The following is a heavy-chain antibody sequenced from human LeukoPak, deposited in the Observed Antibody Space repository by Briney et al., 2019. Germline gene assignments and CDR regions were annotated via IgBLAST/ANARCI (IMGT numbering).Heavy chain of an antibody. CDR1: GFTFSSYA. J-gene: IGHJ4*02. CDR2: ISGSGGST. CDR3: AKDRWYSSGWSYYDY. D-gene: IGHD6-19*01. V-gene: IGHV3-23*01. Sequence: GGSLRLSCAASGFTFSSYAMSWVRQAPGKGLEWVSAISGSGGSTYYADSVKGWFTISRDNSKNTLYLQMNSLRAEDTAVYYCAKDRWYSSGWSYYDYWGQGTLVTVSS.